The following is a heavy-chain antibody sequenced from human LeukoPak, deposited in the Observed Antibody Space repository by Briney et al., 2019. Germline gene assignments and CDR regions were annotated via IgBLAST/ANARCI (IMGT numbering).Heavy chain of an antibody. Sequence: PSETLSLTCTVSGGSISSYYWSWIRQPPGKGLEWIGYIYYSGSTNYNPSLKSRVTISVDTSKNQFSLKLSSVTAADTAVYYCASLEYDFWSGYPKSEAFDIWGQGTMVTVSS. J-gene: IGHJ3*02. CDR3: ASLEYDFWSGYPKSEAFDI. D-gene: IGHD3-3*01. CDR1: GGSISSYY. CDR2: IYYSGST. V-gene: IGHV4-59*01.